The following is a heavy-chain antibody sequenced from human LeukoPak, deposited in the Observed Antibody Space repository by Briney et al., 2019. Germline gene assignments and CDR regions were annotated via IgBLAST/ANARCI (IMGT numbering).Heavy chain of an antibody. V-gene: IGHV3-74*01. CDR2: LNADASTT. Sequence: GGSLRLSCETSGFTFSSHWMHWVRQAPGKGLVWVSRLNADASTTNYADSVKGRFTISRDNAKNTLYLQMNSLRAEDTAVYYCARVNVVVPAAIVGFHYFDYWGQGTLVTVSS. D-gene: IGHD2-2*01. J-gene: IGHJ4*02. CDR3: ARVNVVVPAAIVGFHYFDY. CDR1: GFTFSSHW.